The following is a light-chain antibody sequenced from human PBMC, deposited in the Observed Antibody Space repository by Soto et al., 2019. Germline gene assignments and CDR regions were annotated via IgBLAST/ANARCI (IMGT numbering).Light chain of an antibody. CDR1: SSDVGGYNY. CDR2: EVS. CDR3: SPYTSRSTPYV. J-gene: IGLJ1*01. V-gene: IGLV2-14*01. Sequence: QSALTQPASVSGSPGQSITISCTGTSSDVGGYNYVSWYQQHSGKAPKLMIYEVSNRPSGVSNRYSSSKSGTTASLTVSGLQAEDEAEYYCSPYTSRSTPYVFGTGTKLTVL.